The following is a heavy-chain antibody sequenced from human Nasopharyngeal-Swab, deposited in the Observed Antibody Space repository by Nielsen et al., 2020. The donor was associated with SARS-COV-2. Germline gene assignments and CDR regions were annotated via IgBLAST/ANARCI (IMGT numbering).Heavy chain of an antibody. D-gene: IGHD3-22*01. Sequence: VRQAPGQGLEWMGGIIPIFGTANYAQKFQGRVTITADKSTSTAYMELSSLRSEDTAVYYCARDENYYDSSGYYLVRAAFDIWGQGTMVTVSS. CDR2: IIPIFGTA. V-gene: IGHV1-69*06. CDR3: ARDENYYDSSGYYLVRAAFDI. J-gene: IGHJ3*02.